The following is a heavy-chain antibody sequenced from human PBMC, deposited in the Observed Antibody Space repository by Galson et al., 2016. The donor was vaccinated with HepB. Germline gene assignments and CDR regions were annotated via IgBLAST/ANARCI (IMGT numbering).Heavy chain of an antibody. CDR1: GYSFTDYR. CDR3: ASGLIATGASYYYNVMYV. V-gene: IGHV1-46*03. D-gene: IGHD1-1*01. CDR2: INPRGGAT. J-gene: IGHJ6*02. Sequence: SVKVSCKASGYSFTDYRIHWVRQAPGQGLECMGVINPRGGATDYVQKFQGRVTMTSDTSTRTVYMELSSLTFEDTAVSFCASGLIATGASYYYNVMYVWGQGTTVTVS.